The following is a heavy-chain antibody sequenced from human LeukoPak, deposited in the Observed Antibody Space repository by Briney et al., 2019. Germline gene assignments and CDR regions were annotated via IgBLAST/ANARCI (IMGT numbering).Heavy chain of an antibody. V-gene: IGHV3-23*01. D-gene: IGHD4-11*01. J-gene: IGHJ4*02. CDR3: AKAGGSLQSSNSDY. Sequence: GGSLRLSCAASGFTFNNYAMSWVRQAPGKGLEWVSAISGGGGSTYYADSVKGRFTISRDNSKNTLYPQMNSLRAEDTAVYYCAKAGGSLQSSNSDYWGQGTLVTVSS. CDR1: GFTFNNYA. CDR2: ISGGGGST.